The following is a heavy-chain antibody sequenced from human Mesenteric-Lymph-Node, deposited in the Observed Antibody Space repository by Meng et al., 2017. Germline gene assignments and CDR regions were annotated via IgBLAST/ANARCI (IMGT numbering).Heavy chain of an antibody. J-gene: IGHJ6*02. CDR1: GGSISSSSYY. CDR2: IYYSGST. V-gene: IGHV4-39*07. CDR3: ARVPLLYYGSGSSDVYYGMDV. D-gene: IGHD3-10*01. Sequence: SETLSLTCTVSGGSISSSSYYWGWIRQPPGKGLEWIGSIYYSGSTYYNPSLKSRVTISVDTSKNQFSLKLSSVTAADTAVYYCARVPLLYYGSGSSDVYYGMDVWGQGTTVTVSS.